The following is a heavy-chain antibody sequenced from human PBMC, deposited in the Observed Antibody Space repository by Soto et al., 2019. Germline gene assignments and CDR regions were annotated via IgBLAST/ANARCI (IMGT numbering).Heavy chain of an antibody. CDR1: GGSISSGGYY. V-gene: IGHV4-31*03. Sequence: SLTCTVSGGSISSGGYYWSWIRQHPGKGLEWIGYIYYSGSTYYNPSLKSRVTISVDTSKNQFSLKLSSVTAADTAVYYCARSGLRWGAFDIWGQGTMVTVSS. J-gene: IGHJ3*02. D-gene: IGHD3-3*01. CDR3: ARSGLRWGAFDI. CDR2: IYYSGST.